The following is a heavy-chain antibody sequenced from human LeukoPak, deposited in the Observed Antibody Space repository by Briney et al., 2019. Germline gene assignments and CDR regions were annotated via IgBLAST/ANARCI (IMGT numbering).Heavy chain of an antibody. J-gene: IGHJ4*02. D-gene: IGHD3-16*01. CDR2: ISSKSTYI. V-gene: IGHV3-21*01. CDR3: ARRGGLSSGRGFDH. Sequence: GGSLRLSCVASGFDFNYYDMNWVRLAPGKGLEWVSSISSKSTYIDSADSTKGRFTISRDNANNSVFLQMSSLRPEDTAVYYCARRGGLSSGRGFDHWGQGTLVTVSS. CDR1: GFDFNYYD.